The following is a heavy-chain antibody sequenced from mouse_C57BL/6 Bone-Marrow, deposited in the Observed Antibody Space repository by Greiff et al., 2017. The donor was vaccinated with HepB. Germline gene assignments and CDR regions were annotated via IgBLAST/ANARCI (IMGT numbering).Heavy chain of an antibody. V-gene: IGHV1-76*01. CDR3: ARVYGSSSAWFAY. J-gene: IGHJ3*01. Sequence: QVQLQQSGAELVRPGASVKLSCKASGYTFTDYYINWVKQRPGQGLEWIARIYPGSGNTYYNEKFKGKATLTAEKSSSTAYMQLSSLTSEDSAVYFCARVYGSSSAWFAYGGQGTLVTVSA. CDR1: GYTFTDYY. CDR2: IYPGSGNT. D-gene: IGHD1-1*01.